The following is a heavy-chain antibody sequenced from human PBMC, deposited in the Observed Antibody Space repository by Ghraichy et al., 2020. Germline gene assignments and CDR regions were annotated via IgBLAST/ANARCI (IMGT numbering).Heavy chain of an antibody. D-gene: IGHD4-17*01. J-gene: IGHJ3*02. CDR2: IYTSGST. Sequence: SETLSLTCTVSGGFISSYYWSWIRQPAGKGLEWIGRIYTSGSTNYNPSLKSRVTMSVDTSKNQFSLKLSSVTAADTAVYYCARLGEGDDYGDYGDAFDIWGQGTMVTVSS. CDR1: GGFISSYY. CDR3: ARLGEGDDYGDYGDAFDI. V-gene: IGHV4-4*07.